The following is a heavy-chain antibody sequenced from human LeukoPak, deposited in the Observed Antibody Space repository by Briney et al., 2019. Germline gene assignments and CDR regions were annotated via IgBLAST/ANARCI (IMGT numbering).Heavy chain of an antibody. D-gene: IGHD2-2*01. CDR2: IYPGDSDT. Sequence: GESLKISCKGSGYSFTSYWIGWVRQMPGKGLEWMGIIYPGDSDTRYSPSFQGQVTISADKSISTAYLQWSSLKASDTAMYYCVRVYRGAMHVSYYYYYYMDVWGKGTTVTVSS. V-gene: IGHV5-51*01. CDR3: VRVYRGAMHVSYYYYYYMDV. CDR1: GYSFTSYW. J-gene: IGHJ6*03.